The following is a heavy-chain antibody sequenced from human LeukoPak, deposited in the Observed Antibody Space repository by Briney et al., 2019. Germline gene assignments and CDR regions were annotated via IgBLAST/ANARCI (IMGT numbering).Heavy chain of an antibody. D-gene: IGHD6-19*01. Sequence: SETLSLTCTVSGDSISSGDNYWSWIRQPPGKGLEWIGYIHYSGSTYYNPSFKSRVIISGDMSKNQFSLTLNSLTAADSAMYYCARAAAGTNSWYYFDYWGQGTLVTVSS. J-gene: IGHJ4*02. CDR2: IHYSGST. CDR3: ARAAAGTNSWYYFDY. CDR1: GDSISSGDNY. V-gene: IGHV4-30-4*01.